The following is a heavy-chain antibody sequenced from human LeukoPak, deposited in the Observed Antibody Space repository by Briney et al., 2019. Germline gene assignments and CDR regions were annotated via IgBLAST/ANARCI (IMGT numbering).Heavy chain of an antibody. Sequence: GGSLRLSCAASGFTFSSYAMSWVPQAPGKGLEWVSAISGSGSYTYYGDSVKGRFTISRDNSKNTIYLQMNSLRAEDTAVYYCAKIIAAANRPTFDYWGQGTLVTVSS. V-gene: IGHV3-23*01. D-gene: IGHD6-13*01. J-gene: IGHJ4*02. CDR3: AKIIAAANRPTFDY. CDR2: ISGSGSYT. CDR1: GFTFSSYA.